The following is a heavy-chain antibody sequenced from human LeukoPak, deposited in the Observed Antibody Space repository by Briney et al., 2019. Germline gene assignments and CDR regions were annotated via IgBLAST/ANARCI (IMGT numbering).Heavy chain of an antibody. D-gene: IGHD1-26*01. J-gene: IGHJ4*02. V-gene: IGHV1-2*02. CDR2: INPNSGGT. CDR1: IYTFAGYS. Sequence: GASVKVSCKASIYTFAGYSMHWVRQAPGQGLEWMGWINPNSGGTNYAKKFQGRVTMTGDTYISTAYRELSRLTSDDTAVYYCARGRGSYSLDYWGQGTLVTVSS. CDR3: ARGRGSYSLDY.